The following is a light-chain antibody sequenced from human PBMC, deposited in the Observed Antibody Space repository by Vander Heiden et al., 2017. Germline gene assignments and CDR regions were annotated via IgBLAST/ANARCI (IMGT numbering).Light chain of an antibody. V-gene: IGLV1-44*01. CDR3: AAWDDSLNGWV. CDR1: SSNIGSNT. Sequence: QSVLTQPPSASGTPGQRVTISCSGSSSNIGSNTVNWYQQLPGTAPNLLIYSNNQRPSGVPDRFSGSKSNSSASLAISGLQSEDEADYYCAAWDDSLNGWVFGGGTKLTVL. J-gene: IGLJ3*02. CDR2: SNN.